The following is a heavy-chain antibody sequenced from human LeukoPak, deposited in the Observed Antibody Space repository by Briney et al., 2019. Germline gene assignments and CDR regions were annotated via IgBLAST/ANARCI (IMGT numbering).Heavy chain of an antibody. V-gene: IGHV3-21*01. J-gene: IGHJ6*04. CDR2: ISSSSGYI. CDR3: ARDRHTYYYGMDV. Sequence: GGSLRLSCAASGFTFSSYAMHWVRQAPGKGLEWVSSISSSSGYIYYADSVKGRFTISRDNAKNSLYLQMNSLRAEDTAVYYCARDRHTYYYGMDVWGKGTTVTVSS. CDR1: GFTFSSYA.